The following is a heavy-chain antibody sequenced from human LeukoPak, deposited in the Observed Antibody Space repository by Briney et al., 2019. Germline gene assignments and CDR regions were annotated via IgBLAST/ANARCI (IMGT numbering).Heavy chain of an antibody. V-gene: IGHV1-2*02. Sequence: ASVKLSCNASGYTFTDYYLRLLRQAPGQGPEWMGWFNPSSGGTNYAQKFQGRLTMTRGTSISTAYIEPSSLRSDDTAVYYCARGNYASGGFWGQGTLVTVS. CDR2: FNPSSGGT. D-gene: IGHD3-16*01. J-gene: IGHJ4*02. CDR1: GYTFTDYY. CDR3: ARGNYASGGF.